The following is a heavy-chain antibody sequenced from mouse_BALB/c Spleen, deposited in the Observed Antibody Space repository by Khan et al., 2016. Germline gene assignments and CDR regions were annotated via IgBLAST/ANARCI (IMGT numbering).Heavy chain of an antibody. D-gene: IGHD1-1*01. J-gene: IGHJ1*01. Sequence: QIQLVQSGPELKKPGKTVKISCKASEYTFTNYGMNWVKQAPGKGLKWMSWINTYSGESTYADDFKGRFAFSLETSANTAYLQINNLKNEDTATYFCARYRYYYGSSRYFDVWGAGTTVTVSS. CDR3: ARYRYYYGSSRYFDV. CDR2: INTYSGES. CDR1: EYTFTNYG. V-gene: IGHV9-3-1*01.